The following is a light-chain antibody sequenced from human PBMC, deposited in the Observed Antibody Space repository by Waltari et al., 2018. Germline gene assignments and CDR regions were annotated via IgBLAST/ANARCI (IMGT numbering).Light chain of an antibody. J-gene: IGKJ2*01. CDR1: QRVNSRY. CDR2: GTS. CDR3: QQYGDSPPYT. Sequence: ELVLTQSPGILSLSPGERATLSCRASQRVNSRYLAWYQQKPGQAPRLLIYGTSSRPTGIPDRFSGSGSETDFTLTISRLEPEVFAVYYCQQYGDSPPYTFGQGTKLEIK. V-gene: IGKV3-20*01.